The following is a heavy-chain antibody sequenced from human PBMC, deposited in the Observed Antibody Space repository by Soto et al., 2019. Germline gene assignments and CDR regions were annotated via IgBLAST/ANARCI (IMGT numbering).Heavy chain of an antibody. D-gene: IGHD3-16*02. CDR2: IKSETDGGTT. V-gene: IGHV3-15*01. J-gene: IGHJ4*02. CDR1: GFQFNIAW. Sequence: EVQLVESGGGSVKPGGSLRLSCAASGFQFNIAWMSWVRQAPGEGLEWGARIKSETDGGTTDYAAPVEGRFTISRDDSKNTLELQMSNLKTEDKDVYYCTNYDYIWGNERYRWDYWGQGALVTVSS. CDR3: TNYDYIWGNERYRWDY.